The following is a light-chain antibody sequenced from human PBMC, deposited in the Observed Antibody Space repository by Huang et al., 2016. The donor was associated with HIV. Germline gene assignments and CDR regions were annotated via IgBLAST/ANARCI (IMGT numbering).Light chain of an antibody. Sequence: EVVLTQSPATLSFSPGERATLACRASQSVTNYLAWYQQKPGQPPRLLIYDASNRATGVPARFSGSGSGTDFTLTISSLEPEDFAVYYCQQRGNWPPVTFGGGTKVEIK. J-gene: IGKJ4*01. CDR1: QSVTNY. V-gene: IGKV3-11*01. CDR3: QQRGNWPPVT. CDR2: DAS.